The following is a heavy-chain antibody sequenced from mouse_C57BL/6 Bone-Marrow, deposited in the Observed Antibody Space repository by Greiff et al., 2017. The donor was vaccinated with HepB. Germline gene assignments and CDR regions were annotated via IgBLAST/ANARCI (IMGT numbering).Heavy chain of an antibody. CDR1: GYSITSGYY. CDR3: AREGYYYGSSYSAAWFAY. D-gene: IGHD1-1*01. J-gene: IGHJ3*01. Sequence: VQLKESGPGLVKPSQSLSLTCSVTGYSITSGYYWNWIRQFPGNKLEWMGYISYDGSNNYNPSLKNRISITRDTSKNQFFLKLNSVTTEDTATYCCAREGYYYGSSYSAAWFAYWGQGTLVTVSA. CDR2: ISYDGSN. V-gene: IGHV3-6*01.